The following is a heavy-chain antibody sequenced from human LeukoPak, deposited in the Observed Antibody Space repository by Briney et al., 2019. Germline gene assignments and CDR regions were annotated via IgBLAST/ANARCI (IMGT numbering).Heavy chain of an antibody. J-gene: IGHJ3*02. CDR1: GYTFTSYA. CDR2: INTNTGNP. CDR3: ALSFAESSRTMVRGADAFDI. V-gene: IGHV7-4-1*02. Sequence: ASVKVSCKASGYTFTSYAMNWVRQAPGQGLEWMGWINTNTGNPTYAQGFTGRFVFSLDTSVSTAYLQVSSLKAEDTAVYYCALSFAESSRTMVRGADAFDIWGQGTMVTVSS. D-gene: IGHD3-10*01.